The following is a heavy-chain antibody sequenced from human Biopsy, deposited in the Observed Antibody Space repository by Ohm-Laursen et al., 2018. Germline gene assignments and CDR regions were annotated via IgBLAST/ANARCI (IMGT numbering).Heavy chain of an antibody. D-gene: IGHD1-26*01. Sequence: SDTLSLTCNVSGGSISNLYWSWIRQPPGKGLEWIGYMNYSGNTNYNPPLKSRVTITVDTSKNQLSLKLGSVTAADTAVYYCARHAPSYSGSYWRYFDLWGRGTLVTVSS. V-gene: IGHV4-59*08. CDR1: GGSISNLY. J-gene: IGHJ2*01. CDR3: ARHAPSYSGSYWRYFDL. CDR2: MNYSGNT.